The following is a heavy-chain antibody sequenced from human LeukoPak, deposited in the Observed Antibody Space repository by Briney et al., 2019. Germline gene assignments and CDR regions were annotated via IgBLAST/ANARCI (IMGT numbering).Heavy chain of an antibody. CDR1: GFTFSNYD. V-gene: IGHV3-13*01. D-gene: IGHD2-2*01. Sequence: GGSLRLSCAASGFTFSNYDMHWVRQGTGKGLEWVSAISTAGDTHYPGSVKGRFTISRENAKNSLYLQMNNLRVGDTALYYCARGFRYCSSTSCYSIDAFDIWGRGTMVTVSS. CDR2: ISTAGDT. J-gene: IGHJ3*02. CDR3: ARGFRYCSSTSCYSIDAFDI.